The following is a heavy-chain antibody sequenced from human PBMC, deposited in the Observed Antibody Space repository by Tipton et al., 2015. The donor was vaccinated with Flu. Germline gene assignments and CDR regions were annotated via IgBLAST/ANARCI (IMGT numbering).Heavy chain of an antibody. D-gene: IGHD3-22*01. CDR2: VSASGGNT. CDR1: GFAFSSYA. Sequence: SLRLSCAASGFAFSSYAMDWVRQAPGKGLEWVSAVSASGGNTYYAGSVKGRFTISRDNSKNTLYLQMNRLSAEDTAVYYCAKDRGGTSGYYPAPFDYWGQGTLITVSS. V-gene: IGHV3-23*01. J-gene: IGHJ4*02. CDR3: AKDRGGTSGYYPAPFDY.